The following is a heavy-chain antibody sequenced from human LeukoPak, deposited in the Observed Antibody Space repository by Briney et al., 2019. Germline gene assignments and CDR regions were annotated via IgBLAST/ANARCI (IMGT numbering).Heavy chain of an antibody. CDR2: FDPEDGET. CDR3: ATVVRGVIIDFFDY. D-gene: IGHD3-10*01. Sequence: ASVKVSCKVSGYTLTELSMRWVRQAPGKGLEWMGGFDPEDGETIYAQKFQGRVTMTEDTSTDTAYMELSSLRSEDTAVYYCATVVRGVIIDFFDYWGQGTLVTVSS. CDR1: GYTLTELS. V-gene: IGHV1-24*01. J-gene: IGHJ4*02.